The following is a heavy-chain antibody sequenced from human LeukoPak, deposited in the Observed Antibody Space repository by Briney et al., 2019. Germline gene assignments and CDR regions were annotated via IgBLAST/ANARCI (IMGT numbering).Heavy chain of an antibody. J-gene: IGHJ4*02. CDR1: GFTFSSYS. D-gene: IGHD2-15*01. CDR2: ISSSSSYI. V-gene: IGHV3-21*01. CDR3: ARATRGVASDFDY. Sequence: GGSLRLSCAASGFTFSSYSMNWVRQAPGKGLEWVSSISSSSSYIYYADSVRGRFTISRDNAKNSLFLQMNSLRAEDTAVYYCARATRGVASDFDYWGQGTLVTVSS.